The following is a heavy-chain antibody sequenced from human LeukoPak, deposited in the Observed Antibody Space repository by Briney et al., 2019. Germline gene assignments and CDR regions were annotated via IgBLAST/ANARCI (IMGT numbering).Heavy chain of an antibody. CDR3: AKDRGVGAQLGDAYDV. Sequence: PGGSLRLSCAASGFPLDEHAMHWVRHAPGKGLEWVSGISYSSETIGYVDSVKGRFTISRDNVRKSLYLQMNSLRIEDTALYYCAKDRGVGAQLGDAYDVWGQGTMVSVSS. D-gene: IGHD3-10*01. CDR1: GFPLDEHA. V-gene: IGHV3-9*01. CDR2: ISYSSETI. J-gene: IGHJ3*01.